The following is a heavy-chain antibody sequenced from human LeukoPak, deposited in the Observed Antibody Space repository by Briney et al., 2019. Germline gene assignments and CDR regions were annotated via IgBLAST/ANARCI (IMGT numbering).Heavy chain of an antibody. CDR1: GFTFSSYA. CDR2: ISGSGGST. Sequence: GGSLRLSCAASGFTFSSYAMSWVRQAPGKGLEWVSAISGSGGSTYYADSVKGRFTISRDNSKNTLYLQMNSLRAEDTAVYYCAIRVPYYYDSSGYFGFDYWGQGTLVTVSS. CDR3: AIRVPYYYDSSGYFGFDY. V-gene: IGHV3-23*01. D-gene: IGHD3-22*01. J-gene: IGHJ4*02.